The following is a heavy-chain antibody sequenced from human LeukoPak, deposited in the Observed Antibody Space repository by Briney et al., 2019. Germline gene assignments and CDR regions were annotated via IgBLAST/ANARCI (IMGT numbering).Heavy chain of an antibody. V-gene: IGHV3-21*01. Sequence: NPGGSLRLSCAASGFTFSSYSMNWVRQAPGKGLEWVSSISSSSSYIYYADSVKGRFTISRDNAKNSLYLQMNSLRAEDTAVYYCASGRSAYYDSSGGYYWGQGTLVTVSS. CDR2: ISSSSSYI. CDR1: GFTFSSYS. D-gene: IGHD3-22*01. J-gene: IGHJ4*02. CDR3: ASGRSAYYDSSGGYY.